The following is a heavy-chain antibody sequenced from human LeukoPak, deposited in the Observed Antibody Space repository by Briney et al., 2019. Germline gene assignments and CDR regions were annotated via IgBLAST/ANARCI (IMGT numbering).Heavy chain of an antibody. J-gene: IGHJ4*02. CDR2: IRCDGSNK. CDR3: AKDLTGVGANMFDY. CDR1: GFTFSSYG. V-gene: IGHV3-30*02. D-gene: IGHD1-26*01. Sequence: PGGSLRLSCAASGFTFSSYGMHWVRQAPGKGLEWAAFIRCDGSNKYYADSVKGRFTISRDNSKNTLYLQMNSLRAEDTAVYYCAKDLTGVGANMFDYWGQGTLVTVSS.